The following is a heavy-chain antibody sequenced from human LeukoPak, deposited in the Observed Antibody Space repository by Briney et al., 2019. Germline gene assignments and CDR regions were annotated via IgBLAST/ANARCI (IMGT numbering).Heavy chain of an antibody. J-gene: IGHJ6*03. V-gene: IGHV1-2*02. D-gene: IGHD3-22*01. CDR2: INPNSGGT. CDR1: GYTFTGYY. CDR3: ARTIHDSLGYYMDV. Sequence: GASVKVSCKASGYTFTGYYMHWVRQAPGQGLEWMGWINPNSGGTNYAQKFQGRVTMTRDTSISTAYMELSSLRSDDTAVYYCARTIHDSLGYYMDVWGKGTTVTVSS.